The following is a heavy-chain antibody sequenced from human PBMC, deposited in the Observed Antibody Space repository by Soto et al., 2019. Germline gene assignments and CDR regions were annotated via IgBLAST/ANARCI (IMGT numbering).Heavy chain of an antibody. CDR2: IRSKANSYAT. Sequence: GGSLRLSCAASGFTFSGSAMHWVRQASGKGPEWVGRIRSKANSYATAYAASVKGRFTISRDDSKNTAYLQMNSLRAEDTAVYYCARERDRGTMVRGAHYYYGMDVWGQGTTVTVSS. D-gene: IGHD3-10*01. V-gene: IGHV3-73*01. CDR1: GFTFSGSA. J-gene: IGHJ6*02. CDR3: ARERDRGTMVRGAHYYYGMDV.